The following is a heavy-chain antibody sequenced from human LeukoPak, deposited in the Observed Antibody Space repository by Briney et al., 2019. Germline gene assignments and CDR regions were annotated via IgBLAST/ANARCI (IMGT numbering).Heavy chain of an antibody. J-gene: IGHJ6*02. V-gene: IGHV3-43*02. D-gene: IGHD3-10*01. CDR3: AKEWYYHGSGSYLRYEYYYGMDV. CDR1: GFTFDDYA. Sequence: GGSLRLSCAASGFTFDDYAMHWVRQPPGQGLEWVSLISGDGGGTYYADSVKGRFTISRDNSKNSLYLQMNSLRTEDTALYYCAKEWYYHGSGSYLRYEYYYGMDVWGQGTTVTVSS. CDR2: ISGDGGGT.